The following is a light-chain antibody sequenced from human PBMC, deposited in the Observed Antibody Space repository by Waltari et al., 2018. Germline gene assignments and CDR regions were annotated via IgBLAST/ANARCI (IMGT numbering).Light chain of an antibody. V-gene: IGLV3-21*04. CDR2: YDS. J-gene: IGLJ2*01. Sequence: SYELTQPPSVSVAPGKTATKTCGGDNIEVQSVDWYQQKPGQAPILVMHYDSDRPSGIPERFSGSNSGDTATLTISRVEAGDEADYYCQVWDRNTDHAIFGGGTKLTVL. CDR1: NIEVQS. CDR3: QVWDRNTDHAI.